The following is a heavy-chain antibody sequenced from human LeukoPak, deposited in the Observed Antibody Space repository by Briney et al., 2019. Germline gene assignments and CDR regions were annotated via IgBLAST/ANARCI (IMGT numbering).Heavy chain of an antibody. CDR1: GFTFSSYA. V-gene: IGHV3-23*01. CDR3: AKEWEDIVVVPAAVNGAFDI. Sequence: GGSLRLSCAASGFTFSSYAMSWVRQAPGKGLEWVSAISGSGGSTYYADSVKGRFTISRDNSKNTLYLQMNSLRAEDTAVYYCAKEWEDIVVVPAAVNGAFDIWGQGTMVTVSS. CDR2: ISGSGGST. D-gene: IGHD2-2*01. J-gene: IGHJ3*02.